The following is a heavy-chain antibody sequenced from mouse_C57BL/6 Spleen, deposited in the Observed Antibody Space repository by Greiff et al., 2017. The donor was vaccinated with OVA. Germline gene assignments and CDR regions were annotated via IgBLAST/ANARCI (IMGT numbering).Heavy chain of an antibody. J-gene: IGHJ2*01. CDR1: GFTFSSYA. CDR2: ISDGGSYT. V-gene: IGHV5-4*01. D-gene: IGHD2-4*01. Sequence: EVQLVESGGGLVKPGGSLKLSCAASGFTFSSYAMSWVRQTPEKRLEWVATISDGGSYTYYPDNVKGRFTISRDNAKNNLYLQMSHLKSEDTAMYYCARGYDYDVPFDYWGQGTTLTVSS. CDR3: ARGYDYDVPFDY.